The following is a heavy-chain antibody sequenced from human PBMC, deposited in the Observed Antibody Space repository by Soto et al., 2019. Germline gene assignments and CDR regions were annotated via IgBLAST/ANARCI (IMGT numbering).Heavy chain of an antibody. J-gene: IGHJ6*02. Sequence: GASVKVSCKASGGTFSSYAISWVRQAPGQGLEWMGGIIPIFGTANYAQKFQGRVTITADESTSTAYMELSSLRSEDTAVYYCARVGYSNYVGTPRNYYYYGMDVWGQGTXVTVSS. D-gene: IGHD4-4*01. CDR2: IIPIFGTA. CDR3: ARVGYSNYVGTPRNYYYYGMDV. V-gene: IGHV1-69*13. CDR1: GGTFSSYA.